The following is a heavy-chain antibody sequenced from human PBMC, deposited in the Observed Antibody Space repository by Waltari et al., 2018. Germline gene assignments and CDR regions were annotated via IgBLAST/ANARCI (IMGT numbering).Heavy chain of an antibody. V-gene: IGHV4-38-2*01. J-gene: IGHJ5*02. CDR2: TYHSGSA. CDR1: GLPTDSDYY. Sequence: QVQLQESGPSLVKPSETLAPTRSVSGLPTDSDYYWAWVRQSPGEGLVWIGSTYHSGSADYNPSLKGRVTISVDTSKNQFSLKLTSVTVADSGVYYCARLSPYTSSGDFFDPWGQGALVTVSS. D-gene: IGHD2-21*02. CDR3: ARLSPYTSSGDFFDP.